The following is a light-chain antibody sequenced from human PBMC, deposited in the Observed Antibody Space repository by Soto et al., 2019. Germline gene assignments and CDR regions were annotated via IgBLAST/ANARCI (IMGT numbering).Light chain of an antibody. CDR3: QQYESYSPWT. V-gene: IGKV1-5*01. CDR1: QSISSW. Sequence: DIHLTQSPSFLSASVGDRVTITCRASQSISSWLAWYQQKPGKAPKLLIYDASTLQSGVPSRYSGSGSGTEFTLTISNLQPDDFATYYCQQYESYSPWTFGQGTKVDIK. J-gene: IGKJ1*01. CDR2: DAS.